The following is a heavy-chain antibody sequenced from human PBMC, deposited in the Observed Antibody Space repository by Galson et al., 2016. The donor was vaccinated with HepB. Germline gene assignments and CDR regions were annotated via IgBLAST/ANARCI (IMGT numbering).Heavy chain of an antibody. CDR1: GFTFGDYA. D-gene: IGHD5-18*01. J-gene: IGHJ4*02. CDR3: SRARGYSYGYSDY. V-gene: IGHV3-49*03. Sequence: SLRLSCAASGFTFGDYALSWFRQAPGKGLEWVGFIRTKGYDGTADYAASVKGRFTISRDDSKSIAYLQMNILKTEDTAVYYCSRARGYSYGYSDYWGQGTLVTVSS. CDR2: IRTKGYDGTA.